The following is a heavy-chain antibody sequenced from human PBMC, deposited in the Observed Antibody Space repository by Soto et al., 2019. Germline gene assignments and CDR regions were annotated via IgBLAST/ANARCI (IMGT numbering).Heavy chain of an antibody. Sequence: ASVKVSCKASGYTFTSYDINWVRQATGQGLEWMGWMNPNSGNTGYAQKFQGRVTMTRNTSISTAYMELSSLRSEVTVVYYCARGRGNIDFWSGYYPYYYYGMDVWGQGTTVTVSS. D-gene: IGHD3-3*01. J-gene: IGHJ6*02. V-gene: IGHV1-8*01. CDR1: GYTFTSYD. CDR3: ARGRGNIDFWSGYYPYYYYGMDV. CDR2: MNPNSGNT.